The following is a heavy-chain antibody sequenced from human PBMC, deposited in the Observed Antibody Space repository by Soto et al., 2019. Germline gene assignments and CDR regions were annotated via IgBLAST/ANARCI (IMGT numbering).Heavy chain of an antibody. V-gene: IGHV5-51*01. D-gene: IGHD2-2*01. Sequence: PGESLKISCKGSGYSFPSHWIAWVRQIPAKGLEWMGIIYLGDSDTIYRPSYRGQGTISADKSINSAYVPWSSLKASDSAMYYCARRTTPSRNDYAMDVWGQGTTVPVSS. CDR2: IYLGDSDT. CDR1: GYSFPSHW. J-gene: IGHJ6*02. CDR3: ARRTTPSRNDYAMDV.